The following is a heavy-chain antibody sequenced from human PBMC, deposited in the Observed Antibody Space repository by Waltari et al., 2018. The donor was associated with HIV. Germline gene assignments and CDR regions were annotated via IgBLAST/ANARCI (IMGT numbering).Heavy chain of an antibody. CDR1: GGSITRNDFY. V-gene: IGHV4-39*01. CDR3: ARRGDGFNQHARLDH. CDR2: MYNSGTT. Sequence: QLHLQESGPGLVKPSETLALTCTVSGGSITRNDFYWAWIRQPPGKELEWIGLMYNSGTTDYNPSLKSRVSMSRDTSKNRFSLRLHSVTAADTAIYYCARRGDGFNQHARLDHWGPGTLVTVSS. D-gene: IGHD2-2*01. J-gene: IGHJ4*02.